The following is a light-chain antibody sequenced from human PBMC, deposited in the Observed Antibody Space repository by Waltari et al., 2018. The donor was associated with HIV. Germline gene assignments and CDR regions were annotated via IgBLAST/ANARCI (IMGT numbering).Light chain of an antibody. CDR2: LGS. V-gene: IGKV2-28*01. Sequence: DIVMTQSPLSLPVTPGEPASISCKSSQRLLHSNKKNYLDWYLQKPGQSPQLLIYLGSNRASGVPDRFSGSGSGTDFTLKISRVEAEDVGVYYCMQALQTITFGQGTRLEIK. CDR3: MQALQTIT. J-gene: IGKJ5*01. CDR1: QRLLHSNKKNY.